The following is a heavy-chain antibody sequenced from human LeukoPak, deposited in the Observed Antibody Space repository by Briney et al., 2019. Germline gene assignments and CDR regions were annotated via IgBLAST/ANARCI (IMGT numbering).Heavy chain of an antibody. CDR1: GFNFNTYT. J-gene: IGHJ4*02. Sequence: GGSLRLSWSASGFNFNTYTLSWVREAPGKRPEWLSAITAGHGATYYADSVTGRFTISRDYSRNTVYLNMSDPTAEDTAVYYCARDRSTDAISEYWGQGTLVAVSS. D-gene: IGHD1-1*01. CDR2: ITAGHGAT. CDR3: ARDRSTDAISEY. V-gene: IGHV3-23*01.